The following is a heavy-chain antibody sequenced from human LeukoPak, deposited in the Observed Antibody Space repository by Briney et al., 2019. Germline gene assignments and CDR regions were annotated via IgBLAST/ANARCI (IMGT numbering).Heavy chain of an antibody. V-gene: IGHV3-21*01. J-gene: IGHJ4*02. CDR2: ISSSSSYI. CDR3: ARDYGSVKRYDILTGYSPGYFDY. CDR1: AFTFSSNS. D-gene: IGHD3-9*01. Sequence: PGGSLRLSCAASAFTFSSNSMNWVRQAPGKGLEWVSSISSSSSYISYADSVKGRFTHSRDNAKNSLYLQMNSLRAEDTAVYYCARDYGSVKRYDILTGYSPGYFDYWGQGTLVTVSS.